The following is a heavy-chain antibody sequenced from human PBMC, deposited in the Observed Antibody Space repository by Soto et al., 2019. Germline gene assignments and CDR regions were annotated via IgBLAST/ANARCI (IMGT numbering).Heavy chain of an antibody. Sequence: QVQLQESGPGLVKPSQTLSLTCAVSGGSISSGGAYYWSWIRQSPGKGLEWIAYIHYSGSTYYNSSLKIRVTMSVDTAKNQFSLKVSSVTAADTAVYYCARSPKGLGNFDYWGQGTLVTVSS. D-gene: IGHD3-10*01. CDR1: GGSISSGGAYY. CDR2: IHYSGST. CDR3: ARSPKGLGNFDY. V-gene: IGHV4-30-4*01. J-gene: IGHJ4*02.